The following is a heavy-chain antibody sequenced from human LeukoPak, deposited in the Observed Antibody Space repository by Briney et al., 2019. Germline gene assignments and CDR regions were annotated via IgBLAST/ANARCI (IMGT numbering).Heavy chain of an antibody. J-gene: IGHJ3*02. CDR3: AKDRARYFGEDAFDI. D-gene: IGHD3-9*01. Sequence: GGSLRLSCAASGFTFSSYSMNWVRQAPGKGLEWVAVISYDGSNKYYADSVKGRFTISRDNSKNTLYLQMNSLRAEDTAVYYCAKDRARYFGEDAFDIWGQGTMVTVSS. CDR1: GFTFSSYS. V-gene: IGHV3-30*18. CDR2: ISYDGSNK.